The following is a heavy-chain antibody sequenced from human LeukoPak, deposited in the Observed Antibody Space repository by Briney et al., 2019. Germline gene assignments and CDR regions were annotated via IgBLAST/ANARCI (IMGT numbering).Heavy chain of an antibody. CDR1: GGSISSAAYY. Sequence: SETLSLTCTVSGGSISSAAYYWGWVRQPPGKGLDWTGSIYYTGTTYYSPSLQTRATLSFDTSKNQFSLKLTSVTATDTAVYFCARRPIAAGNNWFDPWGKGTLVTVSS. D-gene: IGHD6-13*01. CDR2: IYYTGTT. V-gene: IGHV4-39*01. J-gene: IGHJ5*02. CDR3: ARRPIAAGNNWFDP.